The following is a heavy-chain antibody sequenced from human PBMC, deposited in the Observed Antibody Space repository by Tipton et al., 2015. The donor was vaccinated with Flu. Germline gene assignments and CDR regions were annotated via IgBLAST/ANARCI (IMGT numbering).Heavy chain of an antibody. J-gene: IGHJ4*02. CDR1: GFTFSDYW. CDR3: VRKGFGDY. V-gene: IGHV3-7*01. Sequence: VQLVQSGGGLVQPGGSLRLSCAASGFTFSDYWMAWVRQAPGQGLEWVANIKQDESERYYVDSVQGRFTISRDNDKNSLFLAMNSLRAEDTAVYYCVRKGFGDYWGQGSLVTVSS. CDR2: IKQDESER. D-gene: IGHD3-10*01.